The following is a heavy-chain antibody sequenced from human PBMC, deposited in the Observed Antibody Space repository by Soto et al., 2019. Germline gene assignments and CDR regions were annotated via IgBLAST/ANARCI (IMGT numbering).Heavy chain of an antibody. V-gene: IGHV1-18*01. CDR2: ISAYNGNT. Sequence: XSVKVSCKASGYTFTSYGIGWVRQAPGQGLECMGWISAYNGNTNYAQKLQGRVTMTTDTSTSTAYMELRSLRSDDTAVYYCAREDCSSTSCYQYYYYYYGMDVWGQGTTVTVPS. CDR1: GYTFTSYG. CDR3: AREDCSSTSCYQYYYYYYGMDV. D-gene: IGHD2-2*01. J-gene: IGHJ6*02.